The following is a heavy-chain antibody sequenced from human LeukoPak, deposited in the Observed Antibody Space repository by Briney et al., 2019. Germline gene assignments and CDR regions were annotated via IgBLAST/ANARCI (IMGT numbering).Heavy chain of an antibody. CDR1: GGSFSGYY. CDR2: INHSGST. D-gene: IGHD2-15*01. CDR3: ARGTGGRGYY. J-gene: IGHJ4*02. Sequence: PSETLSLTCAVYGGSFSGYYWSWIRQPPGKGLEWIGEINHSGSTNYNPSLKSRVTISVDTSKNQFSLKLNSVTAADTAVYYCARGTGGRGYYWGQGTLVTVSS. V-gene: IGHV4-34*01.